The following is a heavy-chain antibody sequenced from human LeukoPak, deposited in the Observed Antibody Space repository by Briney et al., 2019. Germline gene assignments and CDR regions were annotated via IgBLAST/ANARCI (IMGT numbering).Heavy chain of an antibody. CDR2: ISSGDRT. CDR1: GFTLSSYA. CDR3: AKDATASPYFHWFDN. D-gene: IGHD3-9*01. Sequence: GGSLRLSCAASGFTLSSYAMNWVRQAPGKGLEWVAGISSGDRTFHAESVKGRFTISRDKSKDTLYLQMNSLRAEDTAVYYCAKDATASPYFHWFDNWGQGTQVIVSS. V-gene: IGHV3-23*01. J-gene: IGHJ4*02.